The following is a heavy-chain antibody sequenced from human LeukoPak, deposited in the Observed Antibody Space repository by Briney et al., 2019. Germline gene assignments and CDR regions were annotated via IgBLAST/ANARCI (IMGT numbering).Heavy chain of an antibody. CDR2: ISYDGSNK. CDR1: EFTFSRFW. V-gene: IGHV3-30-3*01. J-gene: IGHJ3*02. CDR3: ARDPAVDAFDI. Sequence: PGGSLRLSCAASEFTFSRFWMTWVRQAPGKGLEWVAVISYDGSNKYYADSVKGRFTISRDNSKNTLYLQMNSLRAEDTAVYYCARDPAVDAFDIWGQGTMVTVSS. D-gene: IGHD6-25*01.